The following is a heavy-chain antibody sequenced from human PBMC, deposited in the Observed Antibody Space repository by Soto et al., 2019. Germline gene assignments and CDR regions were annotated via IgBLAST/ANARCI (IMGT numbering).Heavy chain of an antibody. J-gene: IGHJ4*02. CDR3: TSNRGYSYGLMDC. V-gene: IGHV1-18*01. CDR1: GYTFTSSG. CDR2: ISAYNGNT. D-gene: IGHD5-18*01. Sequence: QVQLVQSGAEVKKPGASVKVSCKASGYTFTSSGISWVRQAPGQGLEWMGWISAYNGNTNYAQKLQGRVTMTTETSTRIAYMERRSLGSDEAAVYYCTSNRGYSYGLMDCWGQGTLVTVSS.